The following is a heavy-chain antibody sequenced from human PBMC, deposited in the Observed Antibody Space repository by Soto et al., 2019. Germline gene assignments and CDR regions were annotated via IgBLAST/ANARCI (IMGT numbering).Heavy chain of an antibody. V-gene: IGHV1-18*01. J-gene: IGHJ4*02. CDR2: ISAYNGNT. CDR3: VRDGSGSYYKLVDY. Sequence: ASVKVSCKASGYTFTSYGISWVRQAPGQGLEWMGWISAYNGNTNYAQKLQGRVTMTTDTSTSTAYMELRSLRSDDTAVYYCVRDGSGSYYKLVDYWGQGTLVTVSS. CDR1: GYTFTSYG. D-gene: IGHD3-10*01.